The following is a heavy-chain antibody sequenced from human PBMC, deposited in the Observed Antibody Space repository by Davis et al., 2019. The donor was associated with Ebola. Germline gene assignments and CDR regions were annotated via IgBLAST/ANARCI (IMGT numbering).Heavy chain of an antibody. V-gene: IGHV3-23*01. Sequence: GESLKISCAASGFTFSSYAMSWVRQAPGKGLEWVSAISGSGGSTYYADSVKGRFTISRDNSKNTLYLQMNSLRAEDTAVYYCAKDYKYYYGSGSYPLFDYWGQGTLVTVSS. CDR1: GFTFSSYA. J-gene: IGHJ4*02. CDR3: AKDYKYYYGSGSYPLFDY. CDR2: ISGSGGST. D-gene: IGHD3-10*01.